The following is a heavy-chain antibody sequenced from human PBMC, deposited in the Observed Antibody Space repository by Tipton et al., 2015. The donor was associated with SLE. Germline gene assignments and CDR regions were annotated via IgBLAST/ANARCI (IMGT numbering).Heavy chain of an antibody. CDR3: AREGGYCSGGSCWVDY. D-gene: IGHD2-15*01. CDR2: ISGSGSNT. Sequence: SLRLSCAASGFTFSNYAITWVRQAPGKGLEWVSAISGSGSNTYYGDSVKGRFTISRDNSKNTLYLQMNSLRAEDTAVYYCAREGGYCSGGSCWVDYWGQGTLVTVSS. V-gene: IGHV3-23*01. CDR1: GFTFSNYA. J-gene: IGHJ4*02.